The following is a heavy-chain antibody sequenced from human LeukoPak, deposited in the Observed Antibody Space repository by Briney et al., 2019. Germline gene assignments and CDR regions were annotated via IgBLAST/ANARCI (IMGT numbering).Heavy chain of an antibody. V-gene: IGHV4-34*01. J-gene: IGHJ6*03. CDR1: GGSFSGYY. CDR3: ARGTIVVVPASYYYYYYMDV. Sequence: SEILSLTCAVYGGSFSGYYWSWIRQPPGKGLEWIGEINHSGSTNYNPSLKSRVTISVDTSKNQFSLKLSSVTAADTAVYYCARGTIVVVPASYYYYYYMDVWGKGTTVTVSS. CDR2: INHSGST. D-gene: IGHD2-2*01.